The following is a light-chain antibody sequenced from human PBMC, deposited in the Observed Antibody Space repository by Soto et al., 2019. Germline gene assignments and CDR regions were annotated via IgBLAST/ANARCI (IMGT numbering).Light chain of an antibody. Sequence: QSALTQPASVSGSPGQSITISCTGTSSDVGGYNYVSWYQQHPGKAPKLMIYDVSSRPSGVSNRFSGSKSGNTASLTISGLQAEDEADYYCSSYTSSSTLEVVFGGGTKLTV. CDR3: SSYTSSSTLEVV. J-gene: IGLJ2*01. CDR2: DVS. V-gene: IGLV2-14*01. CDR1: SSDVGGYNY.